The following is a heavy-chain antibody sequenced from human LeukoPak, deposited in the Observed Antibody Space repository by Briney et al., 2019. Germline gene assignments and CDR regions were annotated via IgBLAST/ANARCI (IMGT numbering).Heavy chain of an antibody. V-gene: IGHV1-8*01. Sequence: ASVKVSCKASGYTFTSYDINWVRQATGQGLEWMGWMNPNSGNTGYAQKFQGRVTMTRNTSISTAYMELSSLRSEDTAVYYCARASPGYSSSWYYFDYWGQGTLVTVSS. CDR3: ARASPGYSSSWYYFDY. CDR1: GYTFTSYD. D-gene: IGHD6-13*01. CDR2: MNPNSGNT. J-gene: IGHJ4*02.